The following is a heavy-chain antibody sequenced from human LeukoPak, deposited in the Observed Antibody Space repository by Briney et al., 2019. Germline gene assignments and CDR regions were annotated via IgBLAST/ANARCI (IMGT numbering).Heavy chain of an antibody. V-gene: IGHV3-23*01. J-gene: IGHJ4*02. D-gene: IGHD3-16*01. Sequence: GALRLSCAGSGFTFRNYAMSWVRQAPGKGLEWVSAISGAGYNTYYADSVKGRFTLSRDNSKNTLFLQMNSLRAEDTAVYYCAKYVDYFDYWGQGTLVTVSS. CDR1: GFTFRNYA. CDR2: ISGAGYNT. CDR3: AKYVDYFDY.